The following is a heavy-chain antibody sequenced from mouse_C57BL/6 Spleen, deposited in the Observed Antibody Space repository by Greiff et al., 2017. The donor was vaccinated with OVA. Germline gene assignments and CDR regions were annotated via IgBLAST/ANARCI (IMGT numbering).Heavy chain of an antibody. D-gene: IGHD4-1*01. CDR3: ARDWDVGYFDV. Sequence: EVKLQQSGPVLVKPGASVKMSCKASGYTFTDYYMNWVKQSHGKSLEWIGVINPYNGGTSYNQKFKGKATLTVDKSSSTAYMELNSLTSEDSAVYYCARDWDVGYFDVWGTGTTVTVSS. CDR1: GYTFTDYY. V-gene: IGHV1-19*01. CDR2: INPYNGGT. J-gene: IGHJ1*03.